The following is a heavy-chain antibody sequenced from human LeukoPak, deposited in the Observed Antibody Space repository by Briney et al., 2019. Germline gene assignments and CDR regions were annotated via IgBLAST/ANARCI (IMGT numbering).Heavy chain of an antibody. V-gene: IGHV3-30*18. D-gene: IGHD3-16*01. Sequence: GGSLRLSWAASGFTFSSYCMHWVRQAPGKGLEWVAVISYDGSNKYYADSVKGRFTISRDNSKNTLYLQMNSLRAEDTAVYYCAKGAYDYVWGSLIDYWGQGTLVTVSS. CDR1: GFTFSSYC. CDR2: ISYDGSNK. J-gene: IGHJ4*02. CDR3: AKGAYDYVWGSLIDY.